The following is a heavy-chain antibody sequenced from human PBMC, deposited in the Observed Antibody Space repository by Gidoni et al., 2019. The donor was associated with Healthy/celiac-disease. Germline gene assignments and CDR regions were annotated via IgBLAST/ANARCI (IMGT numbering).Heavy chain of an antibody. J-gene: IGHJ4*02. D-gene: IGHD3-22*01. CDR3: ARGRSTTYYYDSSGYYGDY. V-gene: IGHV4-34*01. Sequence: QVQLQQWGAGLLKPSETLSLTCAVYGGSFSGYYWSWIRQPPGKGLEWIGEINHSGSTNYNPPLKSRVTISVDTSKNQFSLKLSSVTAADTAVYYCARGRSTTYYYDSSGYYGDYWGQGTLVTVSS. CDR1: GGSFSGYY. CDR2: INHSGST.